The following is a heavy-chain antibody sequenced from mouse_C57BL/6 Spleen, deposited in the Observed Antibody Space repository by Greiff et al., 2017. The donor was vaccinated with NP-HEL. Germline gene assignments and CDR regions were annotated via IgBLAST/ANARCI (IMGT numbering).Heavy chain of an antibody. CDR1: GFTFSNYW. J-gene: IGHJ1*03. D-gene: IGHD1-1*01. CDR2: IRLKSDNYAT. CDR3: PGSSYGYFDV. V-gene: IGHV6-3*01. Sequence: EVMLVESGGGLVQPGGSMKLSCVASGFTFSNYWMNWVRQSPEKGLEWVAQIRLKSDNYATHYAESVKGRFTISRDDSKSSVYLQMNNLRAEDTGIYYCPGSSYGYFDVWGTGTTVTVSS.